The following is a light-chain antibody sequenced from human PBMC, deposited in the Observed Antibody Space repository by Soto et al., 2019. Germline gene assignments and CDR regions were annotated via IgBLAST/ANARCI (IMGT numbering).Light chain of an antibody. CDR3: QQCYNVPT. Sequence: DIQMTQSPSALSASVGDRVTITCRASQSINSYLNWYQQKPGKAPKLLIYSASSLQRGVPSRFSGSGSGTDFTLTISSLHPEDAATYDCQQCYNVPTFGQGTKVEIK. CDR1: QSINSY. CDR2: SAS. J-gene: IGKJ2*01. V-gene: IGKV1-39*01.